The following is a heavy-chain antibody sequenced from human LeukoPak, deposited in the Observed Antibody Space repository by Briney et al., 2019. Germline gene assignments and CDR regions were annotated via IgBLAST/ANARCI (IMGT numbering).Heavy chain of an antibody. CDR1: GGSFSGYY. CDR2: INHSGST. D-gene: IGHD3-22*01. J-gene: IGHJ6*02. V-gene: IGHV4-34*01. CDR3: ARDHVTTYYYYYYGMDV. Sequence: SETLSLTCAVYGGSFSGYYWSWIRQPPGKGLEWIGEINHSGSTNYNPSLKSRVTISVDTSKNQFSLKLSSVTAADTAVYHCARDHVTTYYYYYYGMDVWGQGTTVTVSS.